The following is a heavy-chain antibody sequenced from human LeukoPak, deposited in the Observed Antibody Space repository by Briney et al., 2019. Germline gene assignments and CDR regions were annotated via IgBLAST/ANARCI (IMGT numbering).Heavy chain of an antibody. CDR1: GGSFSGYY. CDR3: ARVRGAAAGIFDY. J-gene: IGHJ4*02. Sequence: SETLSLTCAVYGGSFSGYYWSWIRQPPGKGLEWIGEINHSGSTNYNPSLKSRVTISVDTSKNQFSLKLSSVTAADTAVYYCARVRGAAAGIFDYWGQGTLVTVSS. D-gene: IGHD6-13*01. V-gene: IGHV4-34*01. CDR2: INHSGST.